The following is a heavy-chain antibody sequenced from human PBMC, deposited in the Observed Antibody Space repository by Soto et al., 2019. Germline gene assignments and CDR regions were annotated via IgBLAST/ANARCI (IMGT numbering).Heavy chain of an antibody. CDR3: ARFRAAVGAFDI. J-gene: IGHJ3*02. CDR2: ISSNGGST. D-gene: IGHD6-13*01. Sequence: GGSLRLSCAASGFTFSSYAMHWVRQAPGKGLEYVSAISSNGGSTYYANSVKGRFTISRDNSKNTLYLQMGSLRAEDMAVYYCARFRAAVGAFDIWGQGTMVTVSS. V-gene: IGHV3-64*01. CDR1: GFTFSSYA.